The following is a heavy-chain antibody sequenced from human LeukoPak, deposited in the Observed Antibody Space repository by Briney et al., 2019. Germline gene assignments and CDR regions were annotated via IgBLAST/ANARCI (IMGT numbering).Heavy chain of an antibody. J-gene: IGHJ4*02. V-gene: IGHV1-69*13. Sequence: SVKVSCKASGGTFSSYAISWVRQAPGQGLEWMGGIIPILGTANYAQKFQGRVTITADESTSTAYMELSSLRSEDTAVYYCARDRGGYCSGGSCYFDYWGQGTLVTVSS. CDR1: GGTFSSYA. CDR3: ARDRGGYCSGGSCYFDY. D-gene: IGHD2-15*01. CDR2: IIPILGTA.